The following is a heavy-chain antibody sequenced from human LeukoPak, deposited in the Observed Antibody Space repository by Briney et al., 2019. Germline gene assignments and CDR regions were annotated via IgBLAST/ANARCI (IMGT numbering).Heavy chain of an antibody. CDR3: AKDGYYYGSGSYYFDY. Sequence: GRTLRLSCAASGFTSDDYAMHWVRQALGKGLEWVSGISWNSGSIGYADSVKGRFTISRDNAKNSLYLQMNSLRAEDTALYYCAKDGYYYGSGSYYFDYWGQGTLVTVSS. D-gene: IGHD3-10*01. CDR1: GFTSDDYA. CDR2: ISWNSGSI. J-gene: IGHJ4*02. V-gene: IGHV3-9*02.